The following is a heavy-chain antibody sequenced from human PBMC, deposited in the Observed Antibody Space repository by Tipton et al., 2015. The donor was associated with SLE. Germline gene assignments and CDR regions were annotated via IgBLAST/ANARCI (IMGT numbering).Heavy chain of an antibody. CDR2: INHSGST. CDR1: GGSFSGYY. CDR3: ARDLWTGDFGRFDP. V-gene: IGHV4-34*01. J-gene: IGHJ5*02. Sequence: TLSLTCAVYGGSFSGYYWSWIRQPPGKGLEWIGEINHSGSTNYNPSLKSRVTMSVDTSKNQFSLKLSSVTAADTAVYYCARDLWTGDFGRFDPWGQGTLVTVSS. D-gene: IGHD2-21*02.